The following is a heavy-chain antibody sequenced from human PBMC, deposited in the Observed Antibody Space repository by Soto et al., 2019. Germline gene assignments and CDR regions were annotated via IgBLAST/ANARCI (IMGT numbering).Heavy chain of an antibody. D-gene: IGHD2-15*01. CDR1: GFTFSTYG. CDR2: ISYDGINK. CDR3: AREGGYVGFDY. V-gene: IGHV3-30*03. Sequence: QVQLVESGGGVVQPGRSLRLSCAASGFTFSTYGMHWVRQAPGKGLEWVALISYDGINKYYADSVKGRFTISRDKSKNTLYLQMNSLRAEDTAVYYCAREGGYVGFDYWGQGTLVTVSS. J-gene: IGHJ4*02.